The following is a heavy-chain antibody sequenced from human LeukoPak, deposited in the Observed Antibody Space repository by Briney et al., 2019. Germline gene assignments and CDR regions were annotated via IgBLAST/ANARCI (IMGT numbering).Heavy chain of an antibody. CDR1: GFTVSSNY. V-gene: IGHV3-53*01. CDR3: ARGSKVVVITLLDY. D-gene: IGHD3-22*01. Sequence: GGSLRLSCAASGFTVSSNYMSWVRQAPGKGQEWVSVIYSGGSTYYADSVKGRFTISRDNSKNTLYLQINSLRAEDTAVYFCARGSKVVVITLLDYWGQGTLVTVSS. CDR2: IYSGGST. J-gene: IGHJ4*02.